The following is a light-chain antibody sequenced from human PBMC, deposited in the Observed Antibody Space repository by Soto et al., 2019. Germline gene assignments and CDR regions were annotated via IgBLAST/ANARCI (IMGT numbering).Light chain of an antibody. CDR2: DVS. CDR1: SSDIGGYNY. V-gene: IGLV2-14*03. CDR3: SSYTSSSTLVV. J-gene: IGLJ1*01. Sequence: QSVLTQPASVSGSPGQSITVSCTGTSSDIGGYNYVSWYQQYQGEAPKVIMYDVSDRPSGVSNRFSGSKSGNTASLTISGLQTEDEADYSCSSYTSSSTLVVFGTGTKLTVL.